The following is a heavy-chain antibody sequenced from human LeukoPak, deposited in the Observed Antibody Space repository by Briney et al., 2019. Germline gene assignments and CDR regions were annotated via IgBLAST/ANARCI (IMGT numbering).Heavy chain of an antibody. V-gene: IGHV4-59*08. J-gene: IGHJ4*02. CDR1: GGSISSYY. Sequence: SETLXLTCTVSGGSISSYYWSWMRQPPGKGREGMGYIYYSGSTNYNPSLKSRVTISVDTSKNQFSLKLSSVTAADTAVYYCARLAVWGGSYSDYWGQGTLVTVSS. D-gene: IGHD1-26*01. CDR3: ARLAVWGGSYSDY. CDR2: IYYSGST.